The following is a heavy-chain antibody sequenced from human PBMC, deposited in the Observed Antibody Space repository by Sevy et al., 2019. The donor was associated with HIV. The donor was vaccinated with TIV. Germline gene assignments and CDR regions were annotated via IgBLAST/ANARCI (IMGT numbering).Heavy chain of an antibody. V-gene: IGHV3-7*01. CDR1: RFTFSSYW. J-gene: IGHJ6*02. Sequence: GGSLRLSCAASRFTFSSYWMSWVRQAPGKGLEWVANINQDGGEKYHMDSVKGRFTISRDNAKNSLYLLMNSLRAEDSAVYFCARVSSIYYDRGYYYAMDVWGQGTTVTVSS. CDR3: ARVSSIYYDRGYYYAMDV. D-gene: IGHD3-22*01. CDR2: INQDGGEK.